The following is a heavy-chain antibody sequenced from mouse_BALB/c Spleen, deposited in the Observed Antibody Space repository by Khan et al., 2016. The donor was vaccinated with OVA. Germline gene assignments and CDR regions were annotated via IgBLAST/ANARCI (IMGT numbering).Heavy chain of an antibody. CDR3: ATHLTGSFAY. D-gene: IGHD4-1*01. J-gene: IGHJ3*01. Sequence: VQLKESGGDLVKSGGSLKLSCAASGFTFSPYSMSWVRQTPDKRLEWVATINSDGDYTYYPDSVEGRFNISRDNAKNTLYLQMNSLKSEDTAMYYCATHLTGSFAYWGQGTLVTVSA. CDR2: INSDGDYT. CDR1: GFTFSPYS. V-gene: IGHV5-6*01.